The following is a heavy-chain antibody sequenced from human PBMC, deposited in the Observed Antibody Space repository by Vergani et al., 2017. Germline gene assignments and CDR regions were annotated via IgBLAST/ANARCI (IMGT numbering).Heavy chain of an antibody. D-gene: IGHD3-10*01. Sequence: QVQLVQSGAEVKKPGASVKVSCKASGYTFTSYAMHWVRQAPGQRLEWMGWINAGNGNTKYSQKFQGRVTITRDTSASTAYMELSSLRSEDTAVYYCARDRGGLYXFDYWGQGTLVTVSS. CDR3: ARDRGGLYXFDY. CDR2: INAGNGNT. V-gene: IGHV1-3*01. CDR1: GYTFTSYA. J-gene: IGHJ4*02.